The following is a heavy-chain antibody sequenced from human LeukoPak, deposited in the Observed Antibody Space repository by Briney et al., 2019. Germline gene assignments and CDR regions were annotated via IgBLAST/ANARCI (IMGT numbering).Heavy chain of an antibody. V-gene: IGHV7-4-1*02. CDR2: INTNTGNP. J-gene: IGHJ3*02. CDR1: GYTFTSYA. Sequence: ASVKVSCKASGYTFTSYAMNWVRQAPGQGLEWMGWINTNTGNPTYAQGFTGRFVFSLDTSVSTAYLQNSSLKAEDTAVYYCARDRSYYSLWGKPIDAFDIWGQGTMVTVSS. D-gene: IGHD1-26*01. CDR3: ARDRSYYSLWGKPIDAFDI.